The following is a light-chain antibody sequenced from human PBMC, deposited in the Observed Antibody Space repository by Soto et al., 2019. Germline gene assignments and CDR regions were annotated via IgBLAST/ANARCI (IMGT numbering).Light chain of an antibody. Sequence: QSVLTQPASVSGSPGQSIAISCTGTSSDVGGYNYVSWYQLHPDKAPKLIIYDVSNRPSGVSNRFSGSKSGNTASLTISGLQPEDEADYCCSSYTSSITRVFGTGTKVTVL. CDR3: SSYTSSITRV. V-gene: IGLV2-14*01. CDR2: DVS. J-gene: IGLJ1*01. CDR1: SSDVGGYNY.